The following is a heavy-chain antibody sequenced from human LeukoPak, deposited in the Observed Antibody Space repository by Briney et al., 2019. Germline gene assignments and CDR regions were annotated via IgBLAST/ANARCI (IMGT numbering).Heavy chain of an antibody. V-gene: IGHV3-66*01. CDR1: GFTVSSNY. Sequence: GGSLRLSCAASGFTVSSNYMSWVRQAPGKGLEWVSVIYSGGSTYYADSVKGRFTISRDNSKNTLYLQMNSLRAKDTAVYYCARDSVYSDFDYWGQGTLVTVSS. J-gene: IGHJ4*02. CDR2: IYSGGST. CDR3: ARDSVYSDFDY. D-gene: IGHD1-20*01.